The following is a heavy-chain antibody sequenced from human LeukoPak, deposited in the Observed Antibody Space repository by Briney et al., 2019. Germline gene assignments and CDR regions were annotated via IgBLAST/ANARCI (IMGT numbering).Heavy chain of an antibody. CDR2: IYPGDSDT. D-gene: IGHD2-15*01. Sequence: GESLKISFKGSGYSFTSYWIGWVRPMPGKGLEWMGIIYPGDSDTRYSPSFQGQVTISADKSISTAYLQWSSLKASDTAMYYCARLESCSGGSCYSGNYYGMDVWGQGTTVTVSS. J-gene: IGHJ6*02. CDR3: ARLESCSGGSCYSGNYYGMDV. V-gene: IGHV5-51*01. CDR1: GYSFTSYW.